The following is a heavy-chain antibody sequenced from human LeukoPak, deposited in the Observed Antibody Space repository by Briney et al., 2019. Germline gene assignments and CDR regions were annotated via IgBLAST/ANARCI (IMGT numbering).Heavy chain of an antibody. CDR3: ARGHRTLGRPYYYYGMDV. CDR1: GYTFTSSD. CDR2: MNPNSGNT. J-gene: IGHJ6*02. D-gene: IGHD3/OR15-3a*01. V-gene: IGHV1-8*01. Sequence: ASVKVSCKASGYTFTSSDINWVRQATGQGLEWMGWMNPNSGNTGYAQKFQGRVTMTRNTSISTAYMELSSLRSEDTAVYYCARGHRTLGRPYYYYGMDVWGQGTTVTVSS.